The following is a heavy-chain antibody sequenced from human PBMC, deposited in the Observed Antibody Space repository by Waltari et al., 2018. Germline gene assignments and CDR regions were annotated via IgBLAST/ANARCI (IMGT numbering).Heavy chain of an antibody. J-gene: IGHJ3*02. D-gene: IGHD3-3*01. CDR2: IYYSGST. Sequence: QLQLQESGPGLVKPSETLSLTCTVSGGSISSSSYYWGWIRQPPGKGLGWIGSIYYSGSTYYNPSLKSRVTISVDTSKNQFSLKLSSVTAADTAVYYCARAAGLYYDFWSGYYNAFDIWGQGTMVTVSS. CDR3: ARAAGLYYDFWSGYYNAFDI. CDR1: GGSISSSSYY. V-gene: IGHV4-39*07.